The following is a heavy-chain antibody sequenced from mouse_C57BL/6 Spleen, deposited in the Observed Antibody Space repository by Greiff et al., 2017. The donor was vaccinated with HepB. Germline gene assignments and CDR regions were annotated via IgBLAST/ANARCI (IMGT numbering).Heavy chain of an antibody. CDR2: INPNNGGT. Sequence: EVQLQQSGPELVKPGASVKISCKASGYTFTDYYMNWVKQSHGKSLEWIGDINPNNGGTSYNQKFKGKATLTVDKSSSTAYMELRSLTSEDSAVYYCAREPYYGGSWFAYWGQGTLVTVSA. J-gene: IGHJ3*01. V-gene: IGHV1-26*01. D-gene: IGHD1-1*01. CDR1: GYTFTDYY. CDR3: AREPYYGGSWFAY.